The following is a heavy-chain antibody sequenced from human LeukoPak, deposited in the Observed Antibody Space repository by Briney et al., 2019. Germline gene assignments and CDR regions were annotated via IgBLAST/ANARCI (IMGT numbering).Heavy chain of an antibody. D-gene: IGHD2-8*01. V-gene: IGHV3-7*01. J-gene: IGHJ4*02. CDR3: ARDATYCTNGVCYTRFDY. CDR2: MNLDGSEK. CDR1: GFTFTSHW. Sequence: GGSLRLSRAASGFTFTSHWMSWVRQAPGKGLEWVARMNLDGSEKYYVDSVKGRFTISRDNAKTSLYLEMNSLRAEDTAVYYCARDATYCTNGVCYTRFDYWGQGTLVTVSS.